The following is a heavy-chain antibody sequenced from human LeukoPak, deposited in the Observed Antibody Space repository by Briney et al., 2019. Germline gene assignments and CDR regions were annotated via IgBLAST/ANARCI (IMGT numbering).Heavy chain of an antibody. CDR3: ARFVSSGYRDDY. Sequence: GGSLRLSCAASGFTFSSYAMSWVRQAPGKGLEWVSAISGSGDTTYYADSVKGRFTVSRDNSKNTLYLQMNSLRAEDTAVHYCARFVSSGYRDDYWGQGTLVSVSS. V-gene: IGHV3-23*01. CDR1: GFTFSSYA. J-gene: IGHJ4*02. D-gene: IGHD3-22*01. CDR2: ISGSGDTT.